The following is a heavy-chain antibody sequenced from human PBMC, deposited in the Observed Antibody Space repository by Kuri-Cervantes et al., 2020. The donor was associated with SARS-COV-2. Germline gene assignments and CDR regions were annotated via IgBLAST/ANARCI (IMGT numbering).Heavy chain of an antibody. Sequence: GGSLRLSCATSGFTFSSYEMNWVRQAPGKGLEWVSYISSSGSTIYYADSVKGRFTISRDNSKNTLYLQMNSLRAEDTAVYYCARDHGGIMYYFDYWGQGTLVTVSS. CDR1: GFTFSSYE. V-gene: IGHV3-48*03. CDR3: ARDHGGIMYYFDY. CDR2: ISSSGSTI. D-gene: IGHD4-23*01. J-gene: IGHJ4*02.